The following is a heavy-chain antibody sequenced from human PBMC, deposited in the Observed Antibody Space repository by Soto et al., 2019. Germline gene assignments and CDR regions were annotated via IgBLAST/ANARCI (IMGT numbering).Heavy chain of an antibody. J-gene: IGHJ4*02. Sequence: SETLALTCTVSGGSISSYYWSWIRQPAGKVLELIGRIYTSGSTNYNPSLKSRVTMAVDTSKNQFSLKLSSVTAADTAVYYCARENSTSLAVDYWGQGTLVTVSS. V-gene: IGHV4-4*07. D-gene: IGHD2-2*01. CDR3: ARENSTSLAVDY. CDR1: GGSISSYY. CDR2: IYTSGST.